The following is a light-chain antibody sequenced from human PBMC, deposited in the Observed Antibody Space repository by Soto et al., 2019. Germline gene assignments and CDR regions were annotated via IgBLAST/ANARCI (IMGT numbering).Light chain of an antibody. CDR2: KAS. CDR1: QSISSW. V-gene: IGKV1-5*03. Sequence: DIQMTQSPSTLSASVGDRVTITCRASQSISSWLAWYQQKPGQAPNLLIYKASSLDSGVPSRFSGSGSGTEFTLTISSLQPDDFATYYCQQYNSYSRTFGQGTKVEIK. CDR3: QQYNSYSRT. J-gene: IGKJ1*01.